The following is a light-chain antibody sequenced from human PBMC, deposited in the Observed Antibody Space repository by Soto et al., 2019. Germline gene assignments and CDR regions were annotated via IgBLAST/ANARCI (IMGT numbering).Light chain of an antibody. Sequence: DVQMTQSPSSVSASVGDRVTITCRASHDISRWLTWYQVRPGKAPKALIYAAASLQSGVPSRFSGSGSGTEYTPTISSMQTEDFATYYCQQSTEFPQTFGQGTKVDIK. CDR1: HDISRW. CDR2: AAA. J-gene: IGKJ1*01. CDR3: QQSTEFPQT. V-gene: IGKV1-12*01.